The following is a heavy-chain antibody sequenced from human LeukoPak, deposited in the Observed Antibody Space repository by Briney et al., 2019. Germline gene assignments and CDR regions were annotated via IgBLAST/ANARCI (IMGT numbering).Heavy chain of an antibody. CDR1: GFTFSSYA. CDR2: ISSSSTYI. J-gene: IGHJ4*02. V-gene: IGHV3-21*01. CDR3: ARDAYNSYDY. D-gene: IGHD5-24*01. Sequence: GGSLRLSCAASGFTFSSYAMSWVRQAPGKGLEWVSSISSSSTYIYYADSVKGRFTISRDNAKNSLYLQMNSLRAEDTAVYYCARDAYNSYDYWGQGTLVTVSS.